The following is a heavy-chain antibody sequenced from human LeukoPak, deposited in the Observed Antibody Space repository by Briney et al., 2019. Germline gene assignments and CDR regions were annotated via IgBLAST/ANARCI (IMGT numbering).Heavy chain of an antibody. CDR2: VYYSGST. D-gene: IGHD2-8*01. Sequence: SETLSLTCTVSGGSISSDYWSWIRQPPGKGLEWIGYVYYSGSTNYNPSLKGRVTISVDTSKNQFSLKLSSVTAADTAVYYCARAAARYCITGVCYTYGAPYFDCWGQGTLVTVSS. CDR1: GGSISSDY. V-gene: IGHV4-59*01. J-gene: IGHJ4*02. CDR3: ARAAARYCITGVCYTYGAPYFDC.